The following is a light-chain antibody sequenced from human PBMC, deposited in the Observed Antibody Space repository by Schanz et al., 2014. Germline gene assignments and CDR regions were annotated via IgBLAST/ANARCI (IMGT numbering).Light chain of an antibody. CDR2: AAS. J-gene: IGKJ3*01. Sequence: EIVMTQSPATLSVSPGERATLSCRASQNVESKFLAWYQQKPGQAPRLLIYAASTRATGVPARFSGSGSGTEFVLTISRLEPEDFAVYYCQHYGSSPLTFGPGTKVDFK. CDR3: QHYGSSPLT. V-gene: IGKV3-20*01. CDR1: QNVESKF.